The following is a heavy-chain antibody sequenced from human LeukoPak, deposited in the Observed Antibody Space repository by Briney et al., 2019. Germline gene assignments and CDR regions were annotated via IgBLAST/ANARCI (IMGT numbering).Heavy chain of an antibody. V-gene: IGHV1-18*01. CDR3: ARAQFKAPYYFDY. Sequence: GASVKVSCKASGYTFTTYGITWVRQAPGQGLEWMGWISGYDGNANYAQKLQGRVTMTTDTSTSTAYMELRSLRSDDTAVYYCARAQFKAPYYFDYWGQGTLVTVSS. J-gene: IGHJ4*02. D-gene: IGHD5-24*01. CDR1: GYTFTTYG. CDR2: ISGYDGNA.